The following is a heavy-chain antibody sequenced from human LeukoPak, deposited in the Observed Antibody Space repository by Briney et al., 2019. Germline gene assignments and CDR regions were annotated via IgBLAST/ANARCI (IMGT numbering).Heavy chain of an antibody. Sequence: GGSLRLSCAASGFTFSSYSMNWVRQAPGKGLEWVAFIRYDGSNKYYADSVKGRFTISRDNSKDTLYLQMKSLRAEDTAVYYCAKGGGYEAQYYYYYLDVWGKGTTVTISS. V-gene: IGHV3-30*02. D-gene: IGHD5-12*01. CDR1: GFTFSSYS. J-gene: IGHJ6*03. CDR3: AKGGGYEAQYYYYYLDV. CDR2: IRYDGSNK.